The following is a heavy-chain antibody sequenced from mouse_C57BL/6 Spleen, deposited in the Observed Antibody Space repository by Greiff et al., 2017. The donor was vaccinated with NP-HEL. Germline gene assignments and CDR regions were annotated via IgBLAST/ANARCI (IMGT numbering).Heavy chain of an antibody. V-gene: IGHV1-81*01. Sequence: VQRVESGAELARPGASVKLSCKASGYTFTSYGISWVKQRTGQGLEWIGEIYPRSGNTYYNEKFKGKATLTADKSSSTAYMELRSLTSEDSAVYFCARERGYYFDYWGQGTTLTVSS. J-gene: IGHJ2*01. CDR3: ARERGYYFDY. CDR2: IYPRSGNT. CDR1: GYTFTSYG.